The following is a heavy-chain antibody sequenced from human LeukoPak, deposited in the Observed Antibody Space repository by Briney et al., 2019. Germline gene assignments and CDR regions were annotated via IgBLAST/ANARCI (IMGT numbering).Heavy chain of an antibody. Sequence: SDTLSLTCTVSGGSISRYYWHWIRQPPGKGLEWIGYIYYSGSTNYNPSLKDRVTISVDTSKNQFSLKLSTAAAADTAVYYCARGGAYMIGRLDYWGQGTLVTVSS. CDR2: IYYSGST. J-gene: IGHJ4*02. CDR1: GGSISRYY. V-gene: IGHV4-59*12. CDR3: ARGGAYMIGRLDY. D-gene: IGHD3-22*01.